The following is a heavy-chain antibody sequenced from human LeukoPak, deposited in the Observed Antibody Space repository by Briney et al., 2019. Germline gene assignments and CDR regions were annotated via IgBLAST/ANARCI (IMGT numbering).Heavy chain of an antibody. V-gene: IGHV3-33*06. J-gene: IGHJ4*02. D-gene: IGHD4-11*01. CDR2: LWSDKSNR. CDR1: GFIFNHHA. CDR3: AKDAQRGFDYSNSLEN. Sequence: GGSLRLSCAASGFIFNHHAMHWVRQAPGKGLEWVAVLWSDKSNRFYADSVRGRFTISRDDSRKTVYLQMERMAAEDTAIYYCAKDAQRGFDYSNSLENWGQGALVTVAS.